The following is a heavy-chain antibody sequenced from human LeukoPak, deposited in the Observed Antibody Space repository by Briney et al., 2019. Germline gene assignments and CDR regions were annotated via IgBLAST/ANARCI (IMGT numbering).Heavy chain of an antibody. V-gene: IGHV3-53*01. J-gene: IGHJ4*02. Sequence: GGSLRLSCAASGFTVSSNYMSWVRQAPGKGLEWVSVIYSGGSTYYADSVKGQFTISRDNSKNTLYLQMNSLRAEDTAVYDCARDDQLHTRDDWGQGTLVTVSS. CDR1: GFTVSSNY. CDR3: ARDDQLHTRDD. D-gene: IGHD2-2*01. CDR2: IYSGGST.